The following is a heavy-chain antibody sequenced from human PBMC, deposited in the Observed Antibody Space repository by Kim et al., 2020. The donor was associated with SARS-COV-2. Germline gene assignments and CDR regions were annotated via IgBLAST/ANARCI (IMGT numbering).Heavy chain of an antibody. Sequence: GGSLRLSCAASGFSFSTYEMIWVRQAPGKGLEWVSYISSRGRRIYYADSLKGRFTVSRDNAKNSLYLQMTNLRAEDTAVYYCARLDDTRGYFFDYWGQGAPVTVSS. J-gene: IGHJ4*02. CDR3: ARLDDTRGYFFDY. CDR1: GFSFSTYE. D-gene: IGHD3-22*01. CDR2: ISSRGRRI. V-gene: IGHV3-48*03.